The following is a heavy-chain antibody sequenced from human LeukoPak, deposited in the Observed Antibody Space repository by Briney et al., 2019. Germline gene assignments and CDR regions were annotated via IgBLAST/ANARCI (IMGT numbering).Heavy chain of an antibody. CDR1: AFTASLNY. CDR2: IQNAETT. CDR3: VGGFDWFDP. J-gene: IGHJ5*02. V-gene: IGHV3-66*01. Sequence: RGSLPLSCAASAFTASLNYMSWVRQAPGKGLEWVSFIQNAETTDYADSVKGRFTISRDTSKNTLYLQMNSVRVEDTAVYFCVGGFDWFDPWGQGTLVSVCS. D-gene: IGHD3-10*01.